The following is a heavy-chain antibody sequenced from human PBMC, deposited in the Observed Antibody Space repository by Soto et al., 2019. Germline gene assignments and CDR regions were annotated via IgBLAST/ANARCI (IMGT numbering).Heavy chain of an antibody. J-gene: IGHJ4*02. CDR2: IWYDGINK. Sequence: GGSLRLSCAASGFTFSSYGMHWVRQAPGKGLEWVAVIWYDGINKYYADSVKGRFTISRDNSKNTLYLQMNSLRAEDTAVYYCARDRAYDILTVWGQGTLVTVSS. CDR1: GFTFSSYG. CDR3: ARDRAYDILTV. D-gene: IGHD3-9*01. V-gene: IGHV3-33*01.